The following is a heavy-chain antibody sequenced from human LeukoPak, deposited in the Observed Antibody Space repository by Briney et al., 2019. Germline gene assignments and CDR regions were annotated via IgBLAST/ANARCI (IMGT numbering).Heavy chain of an antibody. J-gene: IGHJ5*02. Sequence: SETQSLPCTVSGDSISGSNYPWGWIRKPPGKGLEWLGTVHHTGRAFYNPSLRDRTTVSVDTSKNQFSLKLTSVTAADTAVYYCAREPDAWGQGTLVTVSS. CDR3: AREPDA. CDR2: VHHTGRA. V-gene: IGHV4-39*07. CDR1: GDSISGSNYP.